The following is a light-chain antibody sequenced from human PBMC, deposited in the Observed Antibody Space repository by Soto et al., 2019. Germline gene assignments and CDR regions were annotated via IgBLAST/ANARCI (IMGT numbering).Light chain of an antibody. CDR3: TSYTIISALGV. V-gene: IGLV2-14*01. CDR1: GSDVGSYKY. Sequence: QSVLTQPASVSGSPGQSITISCTGTGSDVGSYKYVSWYQQHPGKAPKLIIFEVSNRPSGVSDRFSGSKSGNTASLTISGLQAEDEADHSCTSYTIISALGVLGTGTKVTVL. J-gene: IGLJ1*01. CDR2: EVS.